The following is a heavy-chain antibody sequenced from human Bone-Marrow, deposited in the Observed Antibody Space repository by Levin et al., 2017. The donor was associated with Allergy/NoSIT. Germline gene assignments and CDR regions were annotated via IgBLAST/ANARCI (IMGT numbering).Heavy chain of an antibody. Sequence: GSLRLSCTVSGDSINGFYWIWIRQPPGKGLEWIGYVYSSGSTNYNPSLKSRVTMSIDTSKNQFSLKLKSVTAADTAVYYCARDGRGTGTDDAFDIWGQGTMVNVSA. D-gene: IGHD3/OR15-3a*01. V-gene: IGHV4-59*01. CDR1: GDSINGFY. CDR2: VYSSGST. CDR3: ARDGRGTGTDDAFDI. J-gene: IGHJ3*02.